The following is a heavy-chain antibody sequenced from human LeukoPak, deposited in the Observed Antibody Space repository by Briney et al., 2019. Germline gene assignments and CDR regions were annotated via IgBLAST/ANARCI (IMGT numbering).Heavy chain of an antibody. Sequence: ASVKVSCKVSGYTLTELSMHWVRQAPGKGLEWMGGFDPEDGETIYAQKFQGRVTMTEDTSTDTAYMELSSLRSEDTAVYYCATVGSSSWYRYFDYWGQGTLVTVSS. CDR2: FDPEDGET. J-gene: IGHJ4*02. D-gene: IGHD6-13*01. CDR3: ATVGSSSWYRYFDY. V-gene: IGHV1-24*01. CDR1: GYTLTELS.